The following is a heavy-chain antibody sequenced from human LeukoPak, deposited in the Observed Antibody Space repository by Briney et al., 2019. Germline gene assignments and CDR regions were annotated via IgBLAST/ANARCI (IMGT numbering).Heavy chain of an antibody. J-gene: IGHJ4*02. CDR1: GFTFSSHW. CDR2: IKQDGSEK. D-gene: IGHD6-19*01. V-gene: IGHV3-7*03. Sequence: GGSLRLSCAASGFTFSSHWMSWVRQAPGKGLEWVANIKQDGSEKYYVDSVKGRFTISRDNAKNSLYLQMNSLRAEDTAVYYCARAPRYSSGWYEDYWGQGTLVTVSS. CDR3: ARAPRYSSGWYEDY.